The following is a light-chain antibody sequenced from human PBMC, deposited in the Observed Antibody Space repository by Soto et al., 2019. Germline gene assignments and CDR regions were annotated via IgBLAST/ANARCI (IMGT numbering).Light chain of an antibody. V-gene: IGLV2-23*01. CDR2: EAT. J-gene: IGLJ2*01. CDR3: CSLEGSNALVV. CDR1: KNNLGSYDL. Sequence: SVLTQPASVSGSPGQSITVSCTGTKNNLGSYDLVSWYQKYPDKAPTLLIYEATKRPSGISDRFSGSKSGFTASLTISGLRAEDEADYYCCSLEGSNALVVFGGGTKLTVL.